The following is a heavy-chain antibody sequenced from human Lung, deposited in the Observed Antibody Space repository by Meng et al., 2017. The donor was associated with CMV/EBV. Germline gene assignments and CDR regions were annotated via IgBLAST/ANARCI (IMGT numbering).Heavy chain of an antibody. CDR2: IYYSGST. Sequence: SXTXSLXCTVSGGSISSGGYYWSWIRQHPGKGLEWIGYIYYSGSTYYNPSLKSRVTISVDTSKNQFSLKLSSVTAADTAVYYCARDRSHSYYYYGMDVLGQGXTVTVSS. V-gene: IGHV4-31*03. J-gene: IGHJ6*02. CDR1: GGSISSGGYY. CDR3: ARDRSHSYYYYGMDV.